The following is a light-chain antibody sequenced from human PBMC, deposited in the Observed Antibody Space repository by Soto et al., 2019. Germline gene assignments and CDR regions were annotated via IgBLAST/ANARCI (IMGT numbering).Light chain of an antibody. CDR2: DAS. CDR3: QQRSNWPLT. CDR1: QSVSRK. V-gene: IGKV3-11*01. J-gene: IGKJ5*01. Sequence: EVMMTQSPATLSVSPGERATLSCRASQSVSRKLAWYQQTRGQAPRLLIYDASNRPTVIPARFSGSGSGTDFTLTISSLEPEDFAVYYCQQRSNWPLTFGQGTRLEIK.